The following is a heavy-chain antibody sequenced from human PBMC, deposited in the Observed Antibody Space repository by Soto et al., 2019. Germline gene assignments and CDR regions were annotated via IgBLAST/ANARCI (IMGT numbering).Heavy chain of an antibody. CDR1: GFTFSSYA. D-gene: IGHD2-2*01. Sequence: EVQLLESGGGLVQPGGSLRLSCAASGFTFSSYAMTWVRQAPGKGLEWVSSISGSGGSTYYGDSVKGRFTISRDNSKNTLYLHMNSLRAEDTAVYYCAKGSHIVVVPSFDIWGQVTMVTVSS. V-gene: IGHV3-23*01. CDR2: ISGSGGST. J-gene: IGHJ3*02. CDR3: AKGSHIVVVPSFDI.